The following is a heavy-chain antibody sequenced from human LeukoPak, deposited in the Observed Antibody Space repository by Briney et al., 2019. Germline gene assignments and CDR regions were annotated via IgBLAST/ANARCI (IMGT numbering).Heavy chain of an antibody. D-gene: IGHD3-22*01. CDR2: ISSSGSTT. Sequence: GGSLRLSCAASGFTFSSYEMNWVRQAPGKRLEWVSYISSSGSTTYYADSVKGRFTISRDNAKNSLYLQMNSLRAEDTAVYYCARGGDSSGYYYVYYYYGMDVWGQGTTVTVSS. J-gene: IGHJ6*02. V-gene: IGHV3-48*03. CDR3: ARGGDSSGYYYVYYYYGMDV. CDR1: GFTFSSYE.